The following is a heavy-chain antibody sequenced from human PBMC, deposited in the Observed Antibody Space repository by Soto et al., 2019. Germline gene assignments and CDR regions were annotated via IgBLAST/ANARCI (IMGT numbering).Heavy chain of an antibody. V-gene: IGHV1-46*03. CDR2: INPSGGST. D-gene: IGHD6-13*01. J-gene: IGHJ4*02. CDR1: GYTVTSYY. CDR3: ARERIAAAGTPLDY. Sequence: ASWRVGGMASGYTVTSYYMHCVRQRTGKGLEGMGIINPSGGSTSYAQKFQGRVTMTRDTSTSTVYMELSSLRTEDTAVYYCARERIAAAGTPLDYWGQGTLVTVSS.